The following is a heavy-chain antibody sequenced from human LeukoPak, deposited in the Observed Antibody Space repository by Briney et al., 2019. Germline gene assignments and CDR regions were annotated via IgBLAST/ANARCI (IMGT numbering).Heavy chain of an antibody. CDR3: AKDYSGSYYNFDY. CDR2: ISASIGYT. V-gene: IGHV3-23*01. CDR1: GFTFSNFA. D-gene: IGHD1-26*01. J-gene: IGHJ4*02. Sequence: GGSLRLSCAASGFTFSNFAMSWVRQAPGKGLEWVSTISASIGYTYYADSVKGRFTISRDNSKNTLHLQMNSLRAEDTAVYYCAKDYSGSYYNFDYWGQGTLVTVSS.